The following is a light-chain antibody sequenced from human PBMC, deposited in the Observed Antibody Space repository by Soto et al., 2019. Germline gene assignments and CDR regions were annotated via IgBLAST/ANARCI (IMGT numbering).Light chain of an antibody. CDR3: CSYAGSSTWV. CDR2: EVS. V-gene: IGLV2-23*02. CDR1: SSDVGTYNL. Sequence: QSALTHAASVSGCPGQSITISCTGTSSDVGTYNLVSWYQQHPGKAPKLMIYEVSKRPSGVSNRFSGSKSGNTASLTISGLQPDDEADYYCCSYAGSSTWVFGGGTKVTVL. J-gene: IGLJ3*02.